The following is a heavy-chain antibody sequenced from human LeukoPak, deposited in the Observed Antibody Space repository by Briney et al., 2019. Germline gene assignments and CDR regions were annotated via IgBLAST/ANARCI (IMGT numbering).Heavy chain of an antibody. J-gene: IGHJ4*02. D-gene: IGHD3-22*01. CDR3: ATLFLSYYYDSSGYHY. CDR1: GYTLTELS. Sequence: GASVKVSCKVSGYTLTELSMHWVRQAPGKGPEWMGGFDPEDGETIYAQKFQGRVTMTEDTSTDTAYMELSSLRSEDTAVYYCATLFLSYYYDSSGYHYWGQGTLVTVSS. V-gene: IGHV1-24*01. CDR2: FDPEDGET.